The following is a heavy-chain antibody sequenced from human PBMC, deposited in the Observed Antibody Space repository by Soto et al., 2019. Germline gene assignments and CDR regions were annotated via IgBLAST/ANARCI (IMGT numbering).Heavy chain of an antibody. CDR1: GFTFSSYA. Sequence: EVQLLESGGGLVQPGGSLRLSCAASGFTFSSYAMSWVRQAPGKGLEWVSAISGSGGSTYYVDSVKGRFTISRDNSKNTLDLQMNSLRAEDTAVYYCAKGYGAIRQGYFDYWGQGTLVTVSS. D-gene: IGHD2-21*01. J-gene: IGHJ4*02. V-gene: IGHV3-23*01. CDR2: ISGSGGST. CDR3: AKGYGAIRQGYFDY.